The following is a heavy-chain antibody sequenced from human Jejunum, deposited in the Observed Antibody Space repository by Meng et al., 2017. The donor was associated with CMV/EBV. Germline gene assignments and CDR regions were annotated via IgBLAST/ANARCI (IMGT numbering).Heavy chain of an antibody. J-gene: IGHJ5*02. V-gene: IGHV3-21*01. CDR2: ISGSGDNI. D-gene: IGHD2-2*02. CDR3: ARGLMGCTSTSCYSGWFDP. CDR1: SNY. Sequence: SNYMNWVRQAPGKGLEWVSSISGSGDNIYYADSVKGRFTISRDNAKNSLFLQMNSLRAEDTAVYYCARGLMGCTSTSCYSGWFDPWGQGTRVTVSS.